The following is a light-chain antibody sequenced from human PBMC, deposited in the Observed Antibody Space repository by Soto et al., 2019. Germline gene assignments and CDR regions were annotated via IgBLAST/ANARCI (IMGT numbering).Light chain of an antibody. CDR2: DAS. J-gene: IGKJ3*01. CDR3: QQYNNWLFT. Sequence: DIQMTQSPSTLSASVGDRVTITCRASQSISSWLAWYQQKPGKAPKLPIYDASSLESGVPSRFSGSGSGTEFTLTISSLQPDDFATYYCQQYNNWLFTFGTGTKVDIK. CDR1: QSISSW. V-gene: IGKV1-5*01.